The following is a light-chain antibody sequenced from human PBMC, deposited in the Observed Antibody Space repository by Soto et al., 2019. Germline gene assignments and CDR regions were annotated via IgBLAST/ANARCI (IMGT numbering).Light chain of an antibody. J-gene: IGKJ5*01. Sequence: DIQMTQSPSSLSASVGDRVTITCRASQSISSYLNWYQQKPGKAPKLLMYAASSLQSGVPSRFSGGGSGTDFILTISSLQPEDFATYYCQQSYSTPITLGQGTRLEIK. CDR1: QSISSY. CDR3: QQSYSTPIT. CDR2: AAS. V-gene: IGKV1-39*01.